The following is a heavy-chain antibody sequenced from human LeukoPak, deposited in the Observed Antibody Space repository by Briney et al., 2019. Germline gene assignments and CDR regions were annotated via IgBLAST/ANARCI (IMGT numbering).Heavy chain of an antibody. CDR3: AKELKIFGVVIGGEY. J-gene: IGHJ4*02. D-gene: IGHD3-3*01. Sequence: GGSLRLSCAASGFTFSTYAMTWVRQAPGKGLEWVSVISNSGYSTYYTDSVKGRFTISRDNSKNTLYLQMNSLRAEDTAVYYCAKELKIFGVVIGGEYWGQGTLVTVSS. CDR2: ISNSGYST. CDR1: GFTFSTYA. V-gene: IGHV3-23*01.